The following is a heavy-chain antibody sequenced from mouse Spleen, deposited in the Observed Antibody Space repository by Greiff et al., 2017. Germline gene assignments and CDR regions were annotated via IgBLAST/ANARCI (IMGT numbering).Heavy chain of an antibody. CDR2: IDPEDGDT. V-gene: IGHV14-1*01. CDR3: TKEVGYGNYGAMDY. CDR1: GFTITDYY. D-gene: IGHD2-1*01. Sequence: VQLQQSGAELVRPGASVKLSCTASGFTITDYYMHWVKQRPEQGLEWIGRIDPEDGDTEYAPKFQGKATMTADTSSNTAYLQLSSLTSEDTAVYYCTKEVGYGNYGAMDYWGQGTSVTVSS. J-gene: IGHJ4*01.